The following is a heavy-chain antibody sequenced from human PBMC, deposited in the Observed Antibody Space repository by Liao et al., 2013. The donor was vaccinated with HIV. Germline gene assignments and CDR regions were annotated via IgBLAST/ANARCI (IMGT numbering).Heavy chain of an antibody. D-gene: IGHD7-27*01. Sequence: QVQLQESGPGLVKPSQTLFLTCNVSGGSIASGSYYWGWTRQTAGMGLEWVGVVFSTGNTAYNPSLRSRVTISLDTSNNRFSLTLRSVTAADTAVYFCARRSHWGSDIFDVWGQGTVVTVSS. V-gene: IGHV4-61*02. CDR3: ARRSHWGSDIFDV. J-gene: IGHJ3*01. CDR2: VFSTGNT. CDR1: GGSIASGSYY.